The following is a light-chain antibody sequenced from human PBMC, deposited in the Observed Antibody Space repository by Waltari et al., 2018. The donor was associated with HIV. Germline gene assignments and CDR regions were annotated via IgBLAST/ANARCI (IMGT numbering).Light chain of an antibody. J-gene: IGLJ3*02. V-gene: IGLV1-51*01. CDR2: DNN. CDR1: SSHIGTNY. CDR3: GTWESSRVAGHWV. Sequence: QSVLTQPPSVSAAPGQKVTISCSGRSSHIGTNYVSWYQQLPGTAPKLLIYDNNKRPAGMPDRFGGSKSGTSAALGITGLQTGDEADYYGGTWESSRVAGHWVFGGGTKRTVL.